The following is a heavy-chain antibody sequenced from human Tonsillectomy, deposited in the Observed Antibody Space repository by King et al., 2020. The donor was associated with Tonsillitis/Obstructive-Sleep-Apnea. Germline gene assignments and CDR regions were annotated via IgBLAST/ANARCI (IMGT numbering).Heavy chain of an antibody. CDR3: ARASLYGDYVDY. CDR1: GGSISSYY. V-gene: IGHV4-59*01. J-gene: IGHJ4*02. D-gene: IGHD4-17*01. Sequence: QLQESGPGLVKPSETLSLTCTVSGGSISSYYWSWIRQPPGKGLEWIGYIYYSGSTNYNPSLQSRVTISVDTSKNQFSLKLSSVTAADTAVYYCARASLYGDYVDYWGQGTLVTVSS. CDR2: IYYSGST.